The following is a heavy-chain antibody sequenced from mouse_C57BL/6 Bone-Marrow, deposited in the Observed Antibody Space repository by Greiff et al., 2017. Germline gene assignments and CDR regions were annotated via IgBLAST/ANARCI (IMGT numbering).Heavy chain of an antibody. CDR2: ISSGSSTI. V-gene: IGHV5-17*01. Sequence: DVKLVESGGGLVKPGGSLKLSCAASGFTFSDYGMHWVRQAPEKGLEWVAYISSGSSTIYYADTVKGRFTISRDNAKNTLFLQVTSLRSEDTAMYYCAKLGAYWGQGTLVTVSA. J-gene: IGHJ3*01. CDR1: GFTFSDYG. D-gene: IGHD4-1*01. CDR3: AKLGAY.